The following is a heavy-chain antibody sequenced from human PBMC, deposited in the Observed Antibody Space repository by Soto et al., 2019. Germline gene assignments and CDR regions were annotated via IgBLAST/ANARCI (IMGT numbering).Heavy chain of an antibody. J-gene: IGHJ6*02. CDR3: AKSGQSSWVNMDV. V-gene: IGHV3-66*01. CDR1: GFTVSNYD. CDR2: IYAGGTT. D-gene: IGHD2-2*01. Sequence: GGSLRLSCAASGFTVSNYDMSWFRQAPGKGLEWVSIIYAGGTTYYTDSVKGRFTISRDSSKNTLFLQMNSLRAEDTAVYYCAKSGQSSWVNMDVWGQGTTVTVSS.